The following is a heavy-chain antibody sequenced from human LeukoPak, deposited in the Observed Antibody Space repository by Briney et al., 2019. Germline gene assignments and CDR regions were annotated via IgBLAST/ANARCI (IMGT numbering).Heavy chain of an antibody. Sequence: ASVKVSCKASGGTFSSYAISWVRQAPGQGLEWMGWISAYNGNTNYAQKLQGRVTMTTDTSTSTAYMELRSLRSDDTAVYYCARDRIRFLEWLSYGMDVWGQGTAVTVSS. CDR1: GGTFSSYA. V-gene: IGHV1-18*01. CDR3: ARDRIRFLEWLSYGMDV. D-gene: IGHD3-3*01. CDR2: ISAYNGNT. J-gene: IGHJ6*02.